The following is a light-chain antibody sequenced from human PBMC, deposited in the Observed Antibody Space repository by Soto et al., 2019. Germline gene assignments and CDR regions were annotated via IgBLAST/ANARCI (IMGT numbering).Light chain of an antibody. CDR1: QSITNR. CDR2: DAS. Sequence: DIQMTQSPSTLSASVGDRVTITCRASQSITNRLAWYQQKPGKAPKVLIYDASNLEYGVPSRFSGSGSGTEFTLTISSLQPDDFATYYCQHYNSYSEAFGQGTKVDIK. CDR3: QHYNSYSEA. J-gene: IGKJ1*01. V-gene: IGKV1-5*01.